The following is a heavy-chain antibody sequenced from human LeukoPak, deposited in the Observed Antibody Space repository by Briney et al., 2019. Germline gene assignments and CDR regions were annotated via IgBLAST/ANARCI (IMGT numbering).Heavy chain of an antibody. J-gene: IGHJ4*02. Sequence: GESLKISCKGSGYSLTSYWIGWVRQMPGKGLEWMGIIYPGDSDTRYSPSFQGQVTISADKSISTAYLQWSSLKASDTAMYYCARYDGSGYYPGAPNYWGQGTLVTVSS. CDR2: IYPGDSDT. V-gene: IGHV5-51*01. D-gene: IGHD3-22*01. CDR3: ARYDGSGYYPGAPNY. CDR1: GYSLTSYW.